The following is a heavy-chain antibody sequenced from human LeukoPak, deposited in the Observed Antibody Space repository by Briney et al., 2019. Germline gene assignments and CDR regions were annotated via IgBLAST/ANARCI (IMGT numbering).Heavy chain of an antibody. V-gene: IGHV3-7*01. Sequence: GGSLRLPCAASGFTFSNFWMSWVRQAPGKGLEWVANIKQDGSEKYYVDSVKGRFTISRDNAKNSLYLQMNGLRAEDTAVYYCARARPLDYWGQGTLVTVSS. CDR2: IKQDGSEK. CDR3: ARARPLDY. CDR1: GFTFSNFW. J-gene: IGHJ4*02.